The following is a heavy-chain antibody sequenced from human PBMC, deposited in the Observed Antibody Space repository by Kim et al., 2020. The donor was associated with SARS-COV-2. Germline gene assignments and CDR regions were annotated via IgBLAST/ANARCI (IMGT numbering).Heavy chain of an antibody. CDR1: GFTFSSYA. D-gene: IGHD2-8*02. CDR3: AKVRARLLGYYYYGMDV. CDR2: ISGSGGST. V-gene: IGHV3-23*01. J-gene: IGHJ6*02. Sequence: GGSLRLSCASSGFTFSSYAMSWVRQAPGKGLELVSAISGSGGSTYYADSVKGRFTISRDNSKNTLYLQMNSLRAEDTAVYYCAKVRARLLGYYYYGMDVWGQGTTVTVSS.